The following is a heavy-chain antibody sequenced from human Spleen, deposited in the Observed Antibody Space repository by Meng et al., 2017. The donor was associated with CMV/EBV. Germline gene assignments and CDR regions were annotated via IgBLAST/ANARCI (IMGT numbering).Heavy chain of an antibody. V-gene: IGHV4-34*01. D-gene: IGHD3-22*01. Sequence: SETLSLTCAVYGGSFSGYYWGWIRQPPGKGLEWIGEINHSGSTNYNPSLKSRVTISVDTSKNQFSLKLSSVTAADTAVYYCARCTYYYDSSGRKLADWFDPWGQGTLVTVSS. CDR2: INHSGST. CDR3: ARCTYYYDSSGRKLADWFDP. J-gene: IGHJ5*02. CDR1: GGSFSGYY.